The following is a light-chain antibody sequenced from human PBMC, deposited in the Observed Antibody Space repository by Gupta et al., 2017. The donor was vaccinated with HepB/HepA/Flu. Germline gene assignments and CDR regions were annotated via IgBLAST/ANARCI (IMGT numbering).Light chain of an antibody. CDR2: WAS. CDR1: QSVLYSYNNKSY. Sequence: DIVMTQSPDSLTVSLGESATIKCKSSQSVLYSYNNKSYLAWYQQRPGQPPKLLIYWASTRESGVPDRFSGSGSGTDFTLTISSLQAEDVAVYYCQQDFTTPLTFGGGTKVEIK. CDR3: QQDFTTPLT. V-gene: IGKV4-1*01. J-gene: IGKJ4*01.